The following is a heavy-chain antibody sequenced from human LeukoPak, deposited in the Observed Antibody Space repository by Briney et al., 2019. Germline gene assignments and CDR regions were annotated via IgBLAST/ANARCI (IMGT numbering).Heavy chain of an antibody. CDR1: GFTLDNYD. D-gene: IGHD6-13*01. J-gene: IGHJ3*02. V-gene: IGHV3-9*01. Sequence: PGGSLRPSCEASGFTLDNYDMHWVRQTPGKGLEWVSGITWDSNIIAYADSVQGRLTISRDNAKNSLYLQMNSLRVEDTALYYCAKKAAAGGFGVFDIWGQGTMVTVSS. CDR3: AKKAAAGGFGVFDI. CDR2: ITWDSNII.